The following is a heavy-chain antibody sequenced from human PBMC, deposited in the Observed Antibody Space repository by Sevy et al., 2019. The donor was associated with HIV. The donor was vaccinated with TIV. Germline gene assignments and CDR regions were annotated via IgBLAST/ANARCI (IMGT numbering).Heavy chain of an antibody. CDR1: GYTFTSYG. CDR3: ARDSWNFYYYYYMDV. V-gene: IGHV1-18*01. J-gene: IGHJ6*03. Sequence: ASVKVSCKGSGYTFTSYGISWVRQAPGQGLEWMGWISAYNGNTNYAQKLQGRVTMTTDTSTNTAYMELRSLRSDDTAVYYCARDSWNFYYYYYMDVWGKGTTVTVSS. CDR2: ISAYNGNT. D-gene: IGHD1-7*01.